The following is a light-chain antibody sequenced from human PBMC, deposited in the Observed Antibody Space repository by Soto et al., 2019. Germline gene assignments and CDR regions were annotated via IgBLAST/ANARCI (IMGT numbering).Light chain of an antibody. V-gene: IGKV1-39*01. CDR1: QSISTY. CDR3: QQSYSTPLT. CDR2: AAS. J-gene: IGKJ4*01. Sequence: DIPMTQSPSSLSASVGDRVTITCRASQSISTYLNWYQQKPGKAPNLLIYAASSFQSGVPSRFSGSGSGTDFTLTISSLQPEDFATYYCQQSYSTPLTFGGGTKVEIK.